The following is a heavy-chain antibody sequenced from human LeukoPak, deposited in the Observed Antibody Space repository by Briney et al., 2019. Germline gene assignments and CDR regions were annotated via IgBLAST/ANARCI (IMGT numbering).Heavy chain of an antibody. Sequence: GASVKVPCKTSGYSFINYGITWVRPAPGQGLEWMGWVSAYADNTNYVQKFQGRVSMTTDTSTNTAYMELRSLRPDDTAVYYCARDCIGCHGFDFWGQGTLVTVSS. CDR1: GYSFINYG. D-gene: IGHD2-15*01. J-gene: IGHJ4*02. V-gene: IGHV1-18*01. CDR2: VSAYADNT. CDR3: ARDCIGCHGFDF.